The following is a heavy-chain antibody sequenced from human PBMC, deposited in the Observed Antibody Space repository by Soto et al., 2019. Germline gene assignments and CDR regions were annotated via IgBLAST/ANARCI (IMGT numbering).Heavy chain of an antibody. V-gene: IGHV1-3*01. CDR3: ARDPLLWFGELLGDYYYGMDV. CDR2: INAGNGNT. D-gene: IGHD3-10*01. J-gene: IGHJ6*02. CDR1: GYTFTSYA. Sequence: QVQLVQSGAEVKKPGASVKVSCKASGYTFTSYAMHWVRQAPGQRLEWMGWINAGNGNTKYSQKFQGRVTITRDTSASTAYMELSSLRSEDTAVYYCARDPLLWFGELLGDYYYGMDVWGQGTTVTVSS.